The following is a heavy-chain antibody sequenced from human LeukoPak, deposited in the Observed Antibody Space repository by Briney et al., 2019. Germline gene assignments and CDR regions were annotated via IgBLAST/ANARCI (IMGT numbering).Heavy chain of an antibody. D-gene: IGHD6-13*01. J-gene: IGHJ2*01. Sequence: SETLSPTCTVPGGSISSYYWSWIRQPAGKGLEWIGRIDTSGNTNYKPSLKSRVTMSVDTSKNQFSLKLNSVTAADTAVYYCARVSSSWYQDWYFDLWGRGTLVTVSS. CDR2: IDTSGNT. CDR1: GGSISSYY. CDR3: ARVSSSWYQDWYFDL. V-gene: IGHV4-4*07.